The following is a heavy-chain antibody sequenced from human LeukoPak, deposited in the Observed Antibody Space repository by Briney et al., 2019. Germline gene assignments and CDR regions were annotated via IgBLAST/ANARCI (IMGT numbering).Heavy chain of an antibody. CDR1: GGSFSGYY. Sequence: SETLSLTCAVYGGSFSGYYWNWIRQPAGKGLEWIGRIYTSGSTNYNPSLKSRVTMSVDTSKNQFSLKLSSVTAADTAVYYCAREGKDLYDFWSGSNTHNWFDPWGQGTLVTVSS. J-gene: IGHJ5*02. CDR3: AREGKDLYDFWSGSNTHNWFDP. CDR2: IYTSGST. V-gene: IGHV4-4*07. D-gene: IGHD3-3*01.